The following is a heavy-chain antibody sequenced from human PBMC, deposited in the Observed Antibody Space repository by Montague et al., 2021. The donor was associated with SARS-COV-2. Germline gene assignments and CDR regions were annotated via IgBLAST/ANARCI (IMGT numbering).Heavy chain of an antibody. CDR1: GGSFSAYS. Sequence: SETLSLTCAVYGGSFSAYSWSWIRQSPGKGLEWIGEINHSGSTTYNPSLKSRVTISVDTSKNQFSLKLTSMTAADTAVYYCARGDDNYLTFSYAYGRLNRYRYYAMDFWGQGTMVAVSS. CDR2: INHSGST. J-gene: IGHJ6*02. D-gene: IGHD3-16*01. V-gene: IGHV4-34*01. CDR3: ARGDDNYLTFSYAYGRLNRYRYYAMDF.